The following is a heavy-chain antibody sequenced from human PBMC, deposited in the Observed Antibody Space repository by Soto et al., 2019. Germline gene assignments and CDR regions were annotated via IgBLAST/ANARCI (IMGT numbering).Heavy chain of an antibody. V-gene: IGHV1-2*04. CDR1: GYTFTGYY. CDR2: INPNSGGT. J-gene: IGHJ6*02. D-gene: IGHD2-2*02. CDR3: ARGPPGGYCSSTSCYRHYYYYYGMDV. Sequence: ASVKVSCKASGYTFTGYYMHWVRQAPGQGLEWMGWINPNSGGTNYAQKFQGWVTMTRDTSISTAYMELSRLRSDDTAVYYCARGPPGGYCSSTSCYRHYYYYYGMDVWGQGTTVTVSS.